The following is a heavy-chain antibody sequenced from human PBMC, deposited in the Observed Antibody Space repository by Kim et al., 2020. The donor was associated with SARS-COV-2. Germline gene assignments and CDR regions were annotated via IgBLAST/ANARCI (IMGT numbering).Heavy chain of an antibody. Sequence: SETLSLTCTVSGGSISSYYWSWIRQPPGKGLEWIGYIYYSGSTNYNPSLKSRVTISVDTSKNQFSLKLSSVTAADTAVYYCASTLVGQRAIFFDYWGQGTLVTVSS. CDR1: GGSISSYY. V-gene: IGHV4-59*13. D-gene: IGHD3-3*01. CDR3: ASTLVGQRAIFFDY. J-gene: IGHJ4*02. CDR2: IYYSGST.